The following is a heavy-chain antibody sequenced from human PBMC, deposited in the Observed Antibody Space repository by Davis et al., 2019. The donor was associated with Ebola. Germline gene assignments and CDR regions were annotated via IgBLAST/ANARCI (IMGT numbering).Heavy chain of an antibody. D-gene: IGHD4-17*01. J-gene: IGHJ3*02. CDR2: LKPSDGST. Sequence: AASVKVSCKASGYTFTSHKMHWLRQAPGQGLEWMGILKPSDGSTSYAQNFQGRVSMTRDTSTSTVYMELSSLKASDTAMYYCARPRDYGDYGMDAFDIWGQGTMVTVSS. V-gene: IGHV1-46*01. CDR1: GYTFTSHK. CDR3: ARPRDYGDYGMDAFDI.